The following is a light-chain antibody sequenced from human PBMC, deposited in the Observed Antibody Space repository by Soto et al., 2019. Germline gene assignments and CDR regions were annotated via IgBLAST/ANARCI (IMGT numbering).Light chain of an antibody. J-gene: IGKJ2*01. Sequence: DIVMTQSPEFLAVSLGERATINCKYSQSVLDSAINKNHLAWYQQKPGQPPKLLFYWASTRESGVPDRFSGSGSGTDFTLTIGSLQAEDVAVYYCQQYYDIPYTFGQGTRLEI. CDR2: WAS. V-gene: IGKV4-1*01. CDR1: QSVLDSAINKNH. CDR3: QQYYDIPYT.